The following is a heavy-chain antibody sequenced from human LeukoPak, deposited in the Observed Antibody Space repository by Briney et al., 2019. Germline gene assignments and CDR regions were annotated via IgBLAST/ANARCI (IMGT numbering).Heavy chain of an antibody. V-gene: IGHV4-4*07. CDR3: ASTNDNYYDSSGQFDY. CDR2: IYSTGST. J-gene: IGHJ4*02. D-gene: IGHD3-22*01. CDR1: GGSINRYY. Sequence: PSETLSLTCTVSGGSINRYYWSWIRQPAGKGLEWIGRIYSTGSTNYNPSLKSRVTISVDTSKNQFSLKLSSVTAADTAVYYCASTNDNYYDSSGQFDYWGQGTLVTVSS.